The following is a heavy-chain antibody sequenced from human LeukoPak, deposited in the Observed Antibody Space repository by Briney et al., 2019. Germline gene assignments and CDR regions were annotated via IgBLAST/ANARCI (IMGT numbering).Heavy chain of an antibody. Sequence: SETLSLTCAVSGGSISSGSYSWSWIRQPPGKGLEWIGYFYYSGSTYYNPSLKSRVTISVDTSKNQFSLKLSSVTAADTAVYYCARGILTGYYVMDYWGQGTLVTVSS. V-gene: IGHV4-61*01. CDR3: ARGILTGYYVMDY. CDR2: FYYSGST. D-gene: IGHD3-9*01. CDR1: GGSISSGSYS. J-gene: IGHJ4*02.